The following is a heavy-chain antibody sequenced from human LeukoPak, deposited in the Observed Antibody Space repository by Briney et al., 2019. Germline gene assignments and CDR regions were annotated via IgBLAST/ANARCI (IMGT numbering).Heavy chain of an antibody. CDR3: ARENSAFDI. CDR2: ISQDGSTQ. V-gene: IGHV3-30*19. D-gene: IGHD4-23*01. Sequence: GGSLRLSCAASGFTFSSYGMHWVRQAPGKGLEWVAGISQDGSTQYYADSVKGRFTMSRDNSKNTVHLQMNSLRAEDTALYYCARENSAFDIWGHGTMVTVSS. J-gene: IGHJ3*02. CDR1: GFTFSSYG.